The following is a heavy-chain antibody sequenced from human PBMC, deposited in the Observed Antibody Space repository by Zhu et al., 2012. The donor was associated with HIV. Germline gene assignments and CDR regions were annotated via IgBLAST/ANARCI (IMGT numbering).Heavy chain of an antibody. V-gene: IGHV4-61*01. CDR2: VYYSGST. Sequence: QVQLQESGPGLVKPSETLSLTCTVSGGSVSSGNYYWSWIRQPPGKGLEWIGYVYYSGSTNYNPSLKSRVTISVDTSKNQFSLKLSSVTATDTAVYYCARDRKYYYGSGTYHYYYYMDVWGKGTTVTVSS. CDR3: ARDRKYYYGSGTYHYYYYMDV. CDR1: GGSVSSGNYY. D-gene: IGHD3-10*01. J-gene: IGHJ6*03.